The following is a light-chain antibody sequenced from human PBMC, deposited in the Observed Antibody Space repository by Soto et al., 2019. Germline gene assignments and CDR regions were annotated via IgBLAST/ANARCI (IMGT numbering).Light chain of an antibody. V-gene: IGLV2-14*03. CDR1: SSDVGGYNY. CDR2: DVS. Sequence: QPALTQPASVSGSPGQSITISCTGTSSDVGGYNYVSWYQQHPGKAPKLMIYDVSNRPSGVSNRFSGSKSGNTAYLTISGLQDEDEADYYCNSYTTSSTLVFGGGTKLTVL. CDR3: NSYTTSSTLV. J-gene: IGLJ2*01.